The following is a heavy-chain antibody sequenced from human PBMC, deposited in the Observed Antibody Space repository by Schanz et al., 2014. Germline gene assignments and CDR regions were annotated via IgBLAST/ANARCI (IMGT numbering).Heavy chain of an antibody. CDR1: EFTFSSYK. CDR2: ISSSGSYI. CDR3: ARDSRPNYDFLTAYYSIDY. D-gene: IGHD3-9*01. J-gene: IGHJ4*02. V-gene: IGHV3-21*01. Sequence: PGGSLRLSCAASEFTFSSYKMNWVRQAPGKGLEWVSSISSSGSYIHYADSVKGRFTISRDNAKNTLYLQMNSLRAEDTAVYYCARDSRPNYDFLTAYYSIDYWGQGTLVTVSS.